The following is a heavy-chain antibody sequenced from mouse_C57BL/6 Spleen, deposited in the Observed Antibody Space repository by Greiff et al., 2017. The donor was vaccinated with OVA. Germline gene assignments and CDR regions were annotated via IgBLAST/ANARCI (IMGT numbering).Heavy chain of an antibody. CDR3: TRGDNSDY. CDR2: IDPETGGT. V-gene: IGHV1-15*01. CDR1: GYTFTDYE. J-gene: IGHJ2*01. Sequence: QVQLKESGAELVRPGASVTLSCKASGYTFTDYEMHWVKQTPVHGLEWIGAIDPETGGTAYNQKFKGKAILTADKSSSTAYMELRSLTSEDSAVYYCTRGDNSDYWGQGTTLTVSS.